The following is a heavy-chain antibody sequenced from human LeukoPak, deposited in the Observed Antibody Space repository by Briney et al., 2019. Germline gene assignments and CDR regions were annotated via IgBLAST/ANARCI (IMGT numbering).Heavy chain of an antibody. J-gene: IGHJ4*02. D-gene: IGHD3-22*01. CDR3: ARGFYDSSGYYYGVFDY. CDR2: IWYDGSNK. V-gene: IGHV3-33*01. Sequence: GGSLRLSCAASGFTFSSYGMHWVRQAPGKGLEWVAVIWYDGSNKYYADSVKGRFTISRDNSKNTLYLQMNSLRAEDTAVYYCARGFYDSSGYYYGVFDYWGQGTLVTVSS. CDR1: GFTFSSYG.